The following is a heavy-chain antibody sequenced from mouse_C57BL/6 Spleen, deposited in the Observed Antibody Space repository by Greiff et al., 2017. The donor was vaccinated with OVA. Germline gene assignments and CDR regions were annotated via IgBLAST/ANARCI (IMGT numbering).Heavy chain of an antibody. V-gene: IGHV1-19*01. CDR3: ARGTTVVAYDY. D-gene: IGHD1-1*01. CDR1: GYTFTDYY. Sequence: EVMLVESGPVLVKPGASVKMSCKASGYTFTDYYMNWVKQSHGKSLEWIGVINPYNGGTSYNQKFKGKATLTVDKSSSTAYMELNSLTSEDSAVYYCARGTTVVAYDYWGQGTTLTVSS. CDR2: INPYNGGT. J-gene: IGHJ2*01.